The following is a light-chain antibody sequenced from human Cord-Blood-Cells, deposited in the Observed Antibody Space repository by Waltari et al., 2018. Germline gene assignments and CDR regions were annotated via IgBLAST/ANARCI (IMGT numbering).Light chain of an antibody. CDR1: SSDVGSYNL. CDR3: CSYAGSSTLV. Sequence: QSALTQPASVSGSPGQSITISCTGTSSDVGSYNLVSWYQQHPGKAPKLMIYEGSKRPSGVSILFSGSKSGNTASLTISGLQAEVEADYYCCSYAGSSTLVFGGGTKLTVL. V-gene: IGLV2-23*01. CDR2: EGS. J-gene: IGLJ3*02.